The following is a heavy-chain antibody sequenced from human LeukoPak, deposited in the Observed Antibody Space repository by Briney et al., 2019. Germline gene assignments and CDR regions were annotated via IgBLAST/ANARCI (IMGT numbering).Heavy chain of an antibody. CDR3: ARDSHSYGRLYYFDY. CDR1: GFTFSSYS. Sequence: GGSLRLSCAASGFTFSSYSMNWVRQAPGKGLEWVSYISSSSSTIYYADSVKGRFTISRDNAKNSLYLQMNSLRAEDTAVYYCARDSHSYGRLYYFDYWGHGTLVTVSS. CDR2: ISSSSSTI. V-gene: IGHV3-48*01. D-gene: IGHD5-18*01. J-gene: IGHJ4*03.